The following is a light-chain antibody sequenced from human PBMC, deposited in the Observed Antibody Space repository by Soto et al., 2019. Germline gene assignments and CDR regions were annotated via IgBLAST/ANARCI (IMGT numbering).Light chain of an antibody. Sequence: QSALPQPASGSGSPGPAITISCTGTSSDVGGSNYVSWYQQHPGKAPKLIIYGVNNRPSGVSTRFSGSNSGNTASLTVSGLQAEEEADYYGISYTGTRTLVVFGGGTKVTVL. CDR3: ISYTGTRTLVV. J-gene: IGLJ2*01. CDR2: GVN. V-gene: IGLV2-14*01. CDR1: SSDVGGSNY.